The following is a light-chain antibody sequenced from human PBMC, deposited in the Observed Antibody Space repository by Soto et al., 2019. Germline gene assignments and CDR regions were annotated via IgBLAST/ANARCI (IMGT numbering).Light chain of an antibody. V-gene: IGKV3-20*01. CDR1: QSVSSSY. CDR3: QQYGSSRWT. Sequence: EIVLTQSPGTLSLSPGERATLSCRASQSVSSSYSAWSQQKPGQAPRLLIYGASSRDTGIPDRFSGSGSGTDFTLTISTLEPADFAVYYCQQYGSSRWTFGQGTKVESK. J-gene: IGKJ1*01. CDR2: GAS.